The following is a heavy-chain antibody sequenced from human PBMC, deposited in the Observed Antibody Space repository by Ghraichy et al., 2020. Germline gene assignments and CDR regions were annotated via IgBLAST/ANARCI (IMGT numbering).Heavy chain of an antibody. D-gene: IGHD5-12*01. CDR3: AKDRYSGHDPYDY. J-gene: IGHJ4*02. Sequence: GESLNIYCAASGFTFSSYAMHWVRQAPGKGLEWVALISYDATNKYYADSVKGRFTISRDNSKNTLYLQMNSLRAEDTAVYYCAKDRYSGHDPYDYWGQGTLVTVSS. CDR1: GFTFSSYA. V-gene: IGHV3-30*18. CDR2: ISYDATNK.